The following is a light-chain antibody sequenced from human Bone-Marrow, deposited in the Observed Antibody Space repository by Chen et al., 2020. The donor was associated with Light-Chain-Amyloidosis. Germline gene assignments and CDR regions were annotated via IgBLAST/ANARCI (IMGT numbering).Light chain of an antibody. CDR3: EVWGRGSDRPV. Sequence: SYVLTQPSSVSVAPGQTATIACGGNNIGSTSVHWYQQTPGQAPLLVVYDDSDRPSGIPERLSGSCCGTTATLPISWVEAGDEADYYCEVWGRGSDRPVFGGGTTLTVL. J-gene: IGLJ3*02. CDR2: DDS. V-gene: IGLV3-21*02. CDR1: NIGSTS.